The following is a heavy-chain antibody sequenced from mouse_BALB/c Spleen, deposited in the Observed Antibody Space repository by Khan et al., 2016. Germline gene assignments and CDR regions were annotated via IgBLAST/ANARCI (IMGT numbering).Heavy chain of an antibody. V-gene: IGHV2-9*02. J-gene: IGHJ3*01. Sequence: QVQLKESGPGLVAPSQSLSITCTVSGFSLTNSGVHWVRQPPRKGLDWLGVIWAGGSTDYNSALMSRLSITRETTQNQVFLKMNSLQTDDTAMYYCARDDQDFDAWFASWGQGTLVTVSA. CDR1: GFSLTNSG. CDR3: ARDDQDFDAWFAS. CDR2: IWAGGST.